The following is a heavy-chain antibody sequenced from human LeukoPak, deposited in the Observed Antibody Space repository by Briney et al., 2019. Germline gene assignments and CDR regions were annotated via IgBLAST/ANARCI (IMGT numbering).Heavy chain of an antibody. Sequence: GGSLRLSCAASGFTFSSYAMHWVRQAPGKGLEWVSAISGSGTSTYYADSVKGRFTISRDSSKNTLYLQMNSLRAEDTAVYYCAGYNCSSTRCYTGGFDYWGQGTLVTVSS. CDR2: ISGSGTST. V-gene: IGHV3-23*01. CDR1: GFTFSSYA. D-gene: IGHD2-2*02. J-gene: IGHJ4*02. CDR3: AGYNCSSTRCYTGGFDY.